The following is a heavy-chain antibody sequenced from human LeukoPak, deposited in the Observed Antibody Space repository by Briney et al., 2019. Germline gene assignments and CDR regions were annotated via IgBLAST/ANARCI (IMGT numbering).Heavy chain of an antibody. V-gene: IGHV1-18*01. D-gene: IGHD3-22*01. Sequence: GSSVKVSCKASGGTFSSYAISWVRQAPGQGLEWMGWISAYNGNTNYAQKLQGRVTMTTDTSTSTAYMELRSLRSDDTAVYYCARDSPRPHYYDSSGYYGYWGQGTLVTVSS. CDR1: GGTFSSYA. CDR3: ARDSPRPHYYDSSGYYGY. J-gene: IGHJ4*02. CDR2: ISAYNGNT.